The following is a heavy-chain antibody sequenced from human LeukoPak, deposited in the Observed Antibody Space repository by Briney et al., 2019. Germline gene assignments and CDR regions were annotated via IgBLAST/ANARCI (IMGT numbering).Heavy chain of an antibody. J-gene: IGHJ4*02. V-gene: IGHV3-23*01. CDR1: GFTFSSHA. CDR2: ISGSGGST. Sequence: PGGSLRLSCAASGFTFSSHAMSWVRQAPGKGLEWVSVISGSGGSTYYADAVQGRFTISRDNSKNTLYLQMNSLRAEDTAVYYCAKSIWSGYSSFDYWGQGTLVTVSS. CDR3: AKSIWSGYSSFDY. D-gene: IGHD3-3*01.